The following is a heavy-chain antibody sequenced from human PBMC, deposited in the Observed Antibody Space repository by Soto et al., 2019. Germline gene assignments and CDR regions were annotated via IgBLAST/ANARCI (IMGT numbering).Heavy chain of an antibody. CDR2: LIPVFGSP. D-gene: IGHD5-18*01. CDR3: TRVLGYTFEPGKTRYYAMDV. V-gene: IGHV1-69*01. Sequence: QVQLVQSGAEVKKPGSSVTVSCKTSGGTFSKDAINWVRQAPGQGLEWMGLLIPVFGSPIYAQKFQGRIRINAGESTRTAFMDLSSLRSEDTAVYYCTRVLGYTFEPGKTRYYAMDVWGQGTTVSVSS. J-gene: IGHJ6*02. CDR1: GGTFSKDA.